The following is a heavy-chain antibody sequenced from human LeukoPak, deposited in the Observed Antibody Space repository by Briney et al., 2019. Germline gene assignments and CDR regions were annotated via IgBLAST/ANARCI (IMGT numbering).Heavy chain of an antibody. CDR2: ISYTGTI. D-gene: IGHD3-16*01. J-gene: IGHJ4*02. Sequence: PSETLSLTCTVSGGSISSRPYYWGWVRPPPGKGLEWIKRISYTGTIHYNPSLKSRVTISVDTSKYHFSLRLSSVTAADTAVYYCATLEIGDYYFDYWGQGTLVTVSS. CDR3: ATLEIGDYYFDY. V-gene: IGHV4-39*01. CDR1: GGSISSRPYY.